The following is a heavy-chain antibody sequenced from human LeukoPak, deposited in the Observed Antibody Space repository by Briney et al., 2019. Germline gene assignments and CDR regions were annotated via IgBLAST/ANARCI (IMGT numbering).Heavy chain of an antibody. D-gene: IGHD2-2*01. V-gene: IGHV1-18*01. J-gene: IGHJ6*02. CDR1: GYTFTSYG. Sequence: GASGKVSCKASGYTFTSYGISWVRQAPGQGLEWMGWISAYNGNTNYAQKLQGRVTMTTDTSTSTAYMELRSLRSDDTAVYYCSTIVVVPAASGMDVWGQGTTVTVSS. CDR3: STIVVVPAASGMDV. CDR2: ISAYNGNT.